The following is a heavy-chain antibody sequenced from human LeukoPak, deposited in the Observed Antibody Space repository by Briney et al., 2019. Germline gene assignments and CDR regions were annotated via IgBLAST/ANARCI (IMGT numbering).Heavy chain of an antibody. CDR1: GYTFTGYY. CDR2: INPNSGGT. Sequence: ASVKVSCKASGYTFTGYYMHWVRQAPGQGLEWMGWINPNSGGTNYAQKFQGRVTMTRHTSISTAYMDLSRLRSDDTAMYYCASAYTRRQDSIVLFDYWGQGTLVTVSS. D-gene: IGHD2-21*01. V-gene: IGHV1-2*02. CDR3: ASAYTRRQDSIVLFDY. J-gene: IGHJ4*02.